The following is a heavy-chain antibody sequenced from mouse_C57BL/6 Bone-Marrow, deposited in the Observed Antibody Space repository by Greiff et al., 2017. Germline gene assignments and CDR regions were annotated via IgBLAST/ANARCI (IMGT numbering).Heavy chain of an antibody. CDR3: ARVGGNYGFAY. V-gene: IGHV1-19*01. D-gene: IGHD2-1*01. CDR1: GYTFTDYY. J-gene: IGHJ3*01. CDR2: INPYNGGT. Sequence: EVQLQQSGPVLVKPGASVKMSCKASGYTFTDYYMNWVKQSHGKSLEWIGVINPYNGGTSYNQKFKGKATLTVDKSSSTAYMELNSLTSEDSAVYFCARVGGNYGFAYWGQGTLVTVSA.